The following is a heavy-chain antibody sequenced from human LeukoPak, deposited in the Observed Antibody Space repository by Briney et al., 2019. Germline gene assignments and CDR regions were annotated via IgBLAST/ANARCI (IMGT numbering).Heavy chain of an antibody. CDR1: GYTFTNSY. CDR2: INPDGGNT. Sequence: ASVKVSCKASGYTFTNSYIHWVRQAPGQVLEWMGLINPDGGNTNYAQDFQGRVTMTRDMSTSTDYMELSSLRSEDTAIYYCARDNSVEDNAWWFDPWGQGTLVTVSS. D-gene: IGHD4-23*01. CDR3: ARDNSVEDNAWWFDP. J-gene: IGHJ5*02. V-gene: IGHV1-46*01.